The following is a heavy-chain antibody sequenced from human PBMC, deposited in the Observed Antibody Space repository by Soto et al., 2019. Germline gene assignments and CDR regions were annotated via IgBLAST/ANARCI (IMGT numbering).Heavy chain of an antibody. CDR1: GFTFSTFG. J-gene: IGHJ2*01. CDR3: ARNQGMGYFDL. CDR2: IWSDGHNT. Sequence: QVQLVESGGGVVQPGRSLRLSCAASGFTFSTFGMHWVRQAPGKGLEWVAIIWSDGHNTYYADSVKGRFTISRDNSKNILNLLMNSLRAEDTAVYYCARNQGMGYFDLWGRGTLVTVSS. D-gene: IGHD3-10*01. V-gene: IGHV3-33*01.